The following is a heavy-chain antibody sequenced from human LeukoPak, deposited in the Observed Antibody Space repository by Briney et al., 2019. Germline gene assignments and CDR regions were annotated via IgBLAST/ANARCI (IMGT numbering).Heavy chain of an antibody. CDR3: ARAGRANWFDP. Sequence: SETLSLTCTVSGGSISSYYWSWIRQPAGKGLEWIGRIYTSGSTNYNPSLKSRVTISVDTSKNQLSLKLSSVTAADTALYYCARAGRANWFDPWGQGTLVTVSS. V-gene: IGHV4-4*07. J-gene: IGHJ5*02. CDR1: GGSISSYY. CDR2: IYTSGST.